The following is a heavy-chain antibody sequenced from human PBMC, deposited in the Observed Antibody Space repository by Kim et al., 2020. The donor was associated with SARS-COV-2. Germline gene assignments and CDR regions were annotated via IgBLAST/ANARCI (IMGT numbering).Heavy chain of an antibody. V-gene: IGHV4-59*01. Sequence: SETLSLTCTVSGGSIRHYFWNWIRQSPGKGLEWIGYVSDTGNTNYNPSLYSRLTMTVDRSKNQFSLNLSSVTAADTATYYCARAGGSGTTYYYNGLDVWGGGPRSSSPQ. D-gene: IGHD3-10*01. CDR3: ARAGGSGTTYYYNGLDV. J-gene: IGHJ6*01. CDR1: GGSIRHYF. CDR2: VSDTGNT.